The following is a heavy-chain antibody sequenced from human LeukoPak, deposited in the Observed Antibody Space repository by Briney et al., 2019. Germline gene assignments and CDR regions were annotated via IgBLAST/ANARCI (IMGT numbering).Heavy chain of an antibody. CDR2: ISSSGSTI. V-gene: IGHV3-48*03. CDR3: AREGTYSSGWYEGFDY. D-gene: IGHD6-19*01. CDR1: GFTFSSYA. Sequence: GGSLRLSCAASGFTFSSYAMSWVRQAPGKGLEWVSAISSSGSTIYYADSVKGRFTISRDNAKNSLYLQMNSLRAEDTAVYYCAREGTYSSGWYEGFDYWGQGTLVTVSS. J-gene: IGHJ4*02.